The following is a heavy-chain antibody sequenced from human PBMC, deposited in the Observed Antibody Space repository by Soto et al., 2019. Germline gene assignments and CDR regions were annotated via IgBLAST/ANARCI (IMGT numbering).Heavy chain of an antibody. Sequence: SETLSLTCAVYGGSFSGYYWSWIRQPPGKGLEWIGEINHSGSTNYNPSLKSRVTISVDTSKNQFSLKLSSVTAADTAVYYCARGPGHYDFCSGSDVSYFEYWGHGTLVTVSS. CDR3: ARGPGHYDFCSGSDVSYFEY. CDR2: INHSGST. CDR1: GGSFSGYY. V-gene: IGHV4-34*01. D-gene: IGHD3-3*01. J-gene: IGHJ4*01.